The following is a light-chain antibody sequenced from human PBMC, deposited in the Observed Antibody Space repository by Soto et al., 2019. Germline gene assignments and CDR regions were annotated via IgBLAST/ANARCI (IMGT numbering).Light chain of an antibody. Sequence: EIVLTQSPATLSLSPGERATLSCRASQSVSSYLAWYQQKPGQAPRLLIYDASNRATGIPARFSGSGSGTDFTLTISSLEPEDFAVYYCQQRSNWPVITFGQGTKVDI. V-gene: IGKV3-11*01. CDR3: QQRSNWPVIT. CDR1: QSVSSY. J-gene: IGKJ1*01. CDR2: DAS.